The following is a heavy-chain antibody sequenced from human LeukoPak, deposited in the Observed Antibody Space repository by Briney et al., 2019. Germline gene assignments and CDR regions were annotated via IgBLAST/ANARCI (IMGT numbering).Heavy chain of an antibody. CDR3: ARASYSYDISGWVPFDY. V-gene: IGHV4-59*08. CDR2: IYYSGST. J-gene: IGHJ4*02. Sequence: SETLSLTCTVSGGSISSYYWSWIRQPPGKGLEWIGYIYYSGSTNYNPSLKSRVTISVDTSKNQFSLKLSPVTAADTAVYYCARASYSYDISGWVPFDYWGQGTLVTVSS. CDR1: GGSISSYY. D-gene: IGHD3-22*01.